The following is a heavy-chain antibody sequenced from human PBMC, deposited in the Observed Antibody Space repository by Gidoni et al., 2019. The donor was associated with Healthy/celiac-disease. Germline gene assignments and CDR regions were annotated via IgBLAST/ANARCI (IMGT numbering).Heavy chain of an antibody. J-gene: IGHJ3*02. CDR1: GGSISSGDYY. Sequence: QVQLQESGPGLVKPSQTLSLTCPVSGGSISSGDYYWSWIRQPPGKGLEWIGYIYYSGSTYYNPSLKSRVTISVDTSKNQFSLKLSSVTAADTAVYYCARVVSVTTGAFDIWGQGTMVTVSS. D-gene: IGHD4-17*01. CDR2: IYYSGST. V-gene: IGHV4-30-4*01. CDR3: ARVVSVTTGAFDI.